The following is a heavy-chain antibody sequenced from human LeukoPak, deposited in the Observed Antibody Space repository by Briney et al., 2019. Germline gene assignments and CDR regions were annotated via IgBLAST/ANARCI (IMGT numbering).Heavy chain of an antibody. CDR3: VRHGIAVPGRALFDN. J-gene: IGHJ4*02. CDR2: IYYTGTT. V-gene: IGHV4-59*08. CDR1: GGSISNYY. D-gene: IGHD6-19*01. Sequence: PSETLSLTCTVSGGSISNYYWSWVRQPPGKRLEWIAYIYYTGTTDYNPSLKSRVTISVDSSENQFSLNLSSLTAADTAIYYCVRHGIAVPGRALFDNWGRGTLVTVSS.